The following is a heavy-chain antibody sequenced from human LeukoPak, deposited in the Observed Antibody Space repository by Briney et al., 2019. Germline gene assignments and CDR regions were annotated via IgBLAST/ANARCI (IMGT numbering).Heavy chain of an antibody. CDR1: GDSVSSNSAA. J-gene: IGHJ3*02. D-gene: IGHD1-26*01. Sequence: SQTLSLTCAISGDSVSSNSAAWNWIRQSPSRSLEWLGRTYYRSKWYNDYAVSVKSRITINPDTSKNQFSLQLNSVTPEDTAVYYCARDRIFGWYSGSLEAFDIWGQGTMVTVSS. CDR2: TYYRSKWYN. V-gene: IGHV6-1*01. CDR3: ARDRIFGWYSGSLEAFDI.